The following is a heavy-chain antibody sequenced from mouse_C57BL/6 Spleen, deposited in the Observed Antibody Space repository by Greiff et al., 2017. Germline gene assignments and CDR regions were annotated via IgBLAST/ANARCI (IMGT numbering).Heavy chain of an antibody. Sequence: QVQLQQSGPELVKPGASVKISCKASGYAFSSSWMNWVKQRPGKGLEWIGRIYPGDGDTTYNGKFKGKATLTADKSSSTAYMQLSSLTSEDSAVYFCARSYYYGSSYGYFDVWGTGTTVTVSS. CDR3: ARSYYYGSSYGYFDV. V-gene: IGHV1-82*01. J-gene: IGHJ1*03. D-gene: IGHD1-1*01. CDR2: IYPGDGDT. CDR1: GYAFSSSW.